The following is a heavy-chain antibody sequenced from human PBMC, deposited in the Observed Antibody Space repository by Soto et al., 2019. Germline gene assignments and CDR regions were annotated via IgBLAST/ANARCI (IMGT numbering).Heavy chain of an antibody. V-gene: IGHV1-3*01. CDR1: GYTFTSYA. CDR2: INAGNGNT. J-gene: IGHJ4*02. D-gene: IGHD3-10*01. CDR3: ARGLLWFGELSTFGY. Sequence: ASVKVSCKASGYTFTSYAMHWVRQAPGQRLEWMGWINAGNGNTKYSQKFQGRVTITRDTSASTAYMELTSLRSEDTAVYYCARGLLWFGELSTFGYWGQGTLVTVSS.